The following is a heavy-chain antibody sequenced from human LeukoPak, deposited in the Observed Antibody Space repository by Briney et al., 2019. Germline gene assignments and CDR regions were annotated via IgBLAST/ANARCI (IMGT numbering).Heavy chain of an antibody. CDR3: ARRNEDIVVVPAAIEGYYYYMDV. CDR1: GFTFSNYE. CDR2: ISSSGSTI. D-gene: IGHD2-2*01. Sequence: GGSLRLSCTASGFTFSNYEMNWVRQAPGKGLEWVSYISSSGSTIYYADSVKGRFTISRDNAKNSLYLQMNSLRAEDTAVYYCARRNEDIVVVPAAIEGYYYYMDVWGKGTTVTISS. V-gene: IGHV3-48*03. J-gene: IGHJ6*03.